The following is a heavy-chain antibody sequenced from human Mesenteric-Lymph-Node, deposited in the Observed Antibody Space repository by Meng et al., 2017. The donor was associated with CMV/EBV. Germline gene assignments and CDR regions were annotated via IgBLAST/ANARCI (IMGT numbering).Heavy chain of an antibody. CDR3: ARDRFFCTSTSCQPANWFDP. Sequence: ASVKVSCKASGYTFTNYDMHWVRQAPGQGLEWMGIITPSGGSTRYSQKFQGRFTMTRDTSTSTFYMDLTSLRSEDTAIYYCARDRFFCTSTSCQPANWFDPWGQGTLVTVSS. V-gene: IGHV1-46*01. CDR2: ITPSGGST. D-gene: IGHD2-2*01. J-gene: IGHJ5*02. CDR1: GYTFTNYD.